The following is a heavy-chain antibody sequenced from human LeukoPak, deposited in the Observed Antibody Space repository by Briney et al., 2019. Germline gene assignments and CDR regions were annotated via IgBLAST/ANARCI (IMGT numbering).Heavy chain of an antibody. CDR3: ARDLAWRYFDL. CDR1: GGSISDYC. J-gene: IGHJ2*01. V-gene: IGHV4-59*01. CDR2: MYYPGST. Sequence: SETLSLTCTVSGGSISDYCWSWIRQPPGKELEWIGYMYYPGSTNYNPSFKSRVTISVDTSKNHFSLKLTSVTAADTAVYYCARDLAWRYFDLWGRGTLVTVSS. D-gene: IGHD1-1*01.